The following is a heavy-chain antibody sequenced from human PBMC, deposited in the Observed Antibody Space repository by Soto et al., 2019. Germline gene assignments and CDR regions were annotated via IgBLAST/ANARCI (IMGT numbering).Heavy chain of an antibody. CDR3: ARAENYYGSGSRKYYYYGMEV. Sequence: SETLSLTCAVYGWSFSGYYWSWTRQPPGKGLEWIGEINHSGSTNYNPSLKSRVTISVDTSKNQFSLKLSSVTAADTAVYYCARAENYYGSGSRKYYYYGMEVRGQGTTVSVSS. D-gene: IGHD3-10*01. CDR2: INHSGST. CDR1: GWSFSGYY. J-gene: IGHJ6*02. V-gene: IGHV4-34*01.